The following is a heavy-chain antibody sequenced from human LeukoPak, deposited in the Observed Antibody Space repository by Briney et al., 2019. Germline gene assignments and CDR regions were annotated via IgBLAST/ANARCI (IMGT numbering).Heavy chain of an antibody. CDR1: GFTFSRYT. V-gene: IGHV3-23*01. Sequence: GGSLRLTCAASGFTFSRYTMSWVRQAPGKGLEWGSVVGFSGGSTYYADSLKGRFTISRDNSKNTLYLQMNSLRAEATAVYYCAKALRQWTHALLFDCWGQGTLVTVSS. J-gene: IGHJ4*02. D-gene: IGHD3-16*01. CDR2: VGFSGGST. CDR3: AKALRQWTHALLFDC.